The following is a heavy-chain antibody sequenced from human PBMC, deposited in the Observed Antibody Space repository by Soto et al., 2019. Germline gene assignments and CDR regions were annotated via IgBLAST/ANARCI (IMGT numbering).Heavy chain of an antibody. D-gene: IGHD3-3*01. CDR3: ATSVAGPVAHFDD. Sequence: SETLSLTCGVSGGSISGSYWSWIRQSPGKGLEWLGDVYYSGSTNYNPSLKSRVTISVDTSKSQFSLRLSSVTAADRAVYFCATSVAGPVAHFDDRGHAINVTAST. J-gene: IGHJ4*01. CDR2: VYYSGST. V-gene: IGHV4-59*01. CDR1: GGSISGSY.